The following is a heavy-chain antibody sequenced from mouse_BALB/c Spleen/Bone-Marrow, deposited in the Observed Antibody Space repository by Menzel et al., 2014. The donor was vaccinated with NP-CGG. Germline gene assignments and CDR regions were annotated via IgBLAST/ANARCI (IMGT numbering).Heavy chain of an antibody. J-gene: IGHJ4*01. V-gene: IGHV5-12-2*01. D-gene: IGHD3-1*01. Sequence: EVQVVESGGGLVQPGGSLKLSCAASGFTFSSYTMSWVRQTPEKRLEWVAYISNGGGSTYYPDTVKGRFTISRDNAKNILFLQMSSLKSEDTAMYYCARQLGLRWAMDYWGQGTSVTVSS. CDR3: ARQLGLRWAMDY. CDR1: GFTFSSYT. CDR2: ISNGGGST.